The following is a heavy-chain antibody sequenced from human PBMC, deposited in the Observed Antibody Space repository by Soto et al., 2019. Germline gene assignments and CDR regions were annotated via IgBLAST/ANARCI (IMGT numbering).Heavy chain of an antibody. D-gene: IGHD5-18*01. J-gene: IGHJ4*02. V-gene: IGHV4-39*01. Sequence: ETLSLTCSVSNGSVSSPLSYWGWIRPPPGKRPQWIGVIYFSGITSYNPSLKSRVTISVYTSNNQFSLELSSVTASDTAVYYCVRQPYGAYRYFFVKWGQGTPVIVSS. CDR2: IYFSGIT. CDR3: VRQPYGAYRYFFVK. CDR1: NGSVSSPLSY.